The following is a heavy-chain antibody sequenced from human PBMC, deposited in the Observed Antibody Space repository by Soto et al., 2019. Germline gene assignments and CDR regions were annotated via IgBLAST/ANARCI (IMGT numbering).Heavy chain of an antibody. D-gene: IGHD3-16*02. Sequence: GESLKISCAASGFTFSSYAMSWVRQAPGKGLEWVSAISGSGGSTYYADSVKGRFTISRDNSKNTLYLQMNSLRAEDTAVYYCAKDPPGQPYYDYVWGSYRYPFDYWGQGTLVTVSS. CDR3: AKDPPGQPYYDYVWGSYRYPFDY. CDR1: GFTFSSYA. CDR2: ISGSGGST. J-gene: IGHJ4*02. V-gene: IGHV3-23*01.